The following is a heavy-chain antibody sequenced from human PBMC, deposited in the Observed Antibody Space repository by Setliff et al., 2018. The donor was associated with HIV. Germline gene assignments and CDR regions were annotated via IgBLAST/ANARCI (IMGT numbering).Heavy chain of an antibody. J-gene: IGHJ3*02. CDR3: AKRPGYGYPFHI. D-gene: IGHD5-18*01. CDR1: GGSISSTTYW. V-gene: IGHV4-39*01. CDR2: IYYNGNT. Sequence: PSETLSLTCTVSGGSISSTTYWWGGIRQPPGKGLEWIGTIYYNGNTFYDPSLKSRVTISIDMSKNQFSLKLTSVAAADTAVYYCAKRPGYGYPFHIWGQGTMVTVSS.